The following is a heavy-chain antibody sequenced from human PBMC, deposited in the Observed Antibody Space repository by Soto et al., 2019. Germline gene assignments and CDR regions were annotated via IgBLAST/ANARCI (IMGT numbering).Heavy chain of an antibody. J-gene: IGHJ4*02. CDR2: ISGYNGDT. D-gene: IGHD3-22*01. CDR1: GYTFTGYG. CDR3: ARGGYYYDNSGYYSDY. Sequence: QVQLVQSGAEVKKPGASVKVSCKAAGYTFTGYGIGWVRQAPGQGLERMGWISGYNGDTNYAQKRQGRVTNTTDKSTSTAYMELRRLRSDDTSVYYSARGGYYYDNSGYYSDYWGQGTLVTVSS. V-gene: IGHV1-18*01.